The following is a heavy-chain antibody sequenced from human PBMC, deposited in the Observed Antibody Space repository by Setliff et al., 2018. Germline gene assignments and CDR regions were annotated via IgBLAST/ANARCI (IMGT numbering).Heavy chain of an antibody. CDR2: IYSSGNT. V-gene: IGHV4-59*01. Sequence: SETLSLTCSVYGESFSNNYWSWIRQPPGKGLEWIGSIYSSGNTYYNPSLKSRVTMSVDTSKNEVSLKLSSVTAADTAVYYCARPHGGDYAFDIWGQGTMVTVSS. D-gene: IGHD4-17*01. CDR3: ARPHGGDYAFDI. J-gene: IGHJ3*02. CDR1: GESFSNNY.